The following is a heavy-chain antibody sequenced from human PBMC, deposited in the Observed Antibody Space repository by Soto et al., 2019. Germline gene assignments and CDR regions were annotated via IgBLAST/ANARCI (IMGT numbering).Heavy chain of an antibody. CDR2: ISASSSYI. CDR3: ARTRPDVVLVPAALDI. V-gene: IGHV3-21*01. CDR1: GFIFGFHS. J-gene: IGHJ4*02. D-gene: IGHD2-2*01. Sequence: SGGSLRLSCAASGFIFGFHSMTWVRQAPAKGLEWVSYISASSSYIHYANSVKGRFTVSRDNAKNSLFLEMHSLRPEDTGVYFCARTRPDVVLVPAALDIWGQGTLVTVSS.